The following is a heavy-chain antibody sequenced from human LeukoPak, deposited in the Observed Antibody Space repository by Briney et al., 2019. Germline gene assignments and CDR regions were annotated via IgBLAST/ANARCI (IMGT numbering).Heavy chain of an antibody. V-gene: IGHV4-39*07. CDR2: ICYSGST. D-gene: IGHD3-10*01. CDR1: GGSISSSSYY. CDR3: ARDGLKYYYGSGSANYFDY. Sequence: SETLSLTCTVSGGSISSSSYYWGWIRQPPGKGLEWIGSICYSGSTYYNPSLKSRVTISVDTSKNQFSLKLSSVTAADTAVYYCARDGLKYYYGSGSANYFDYWGQGTLVTVSS. J-gene: IGHJ4*02.